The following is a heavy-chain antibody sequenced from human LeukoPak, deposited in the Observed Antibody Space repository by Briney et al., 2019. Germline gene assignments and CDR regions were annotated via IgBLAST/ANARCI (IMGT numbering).Heavy chain of an antibody. V-gene: IGHV3-21*01. CDR1: EFTFSTYS. CDR2: ISSSSSYI. CDR3: ARDRELYYYDSSGYYFDY. J-gene: IGHJ4*02. D-gene: IGHD3-22*01. Sequence: GGSLRLSCAASEFTFSTYSMNWVRQAPGKGLEWVSSISSSSSYIYYADSVKGRFTISRDNAKNSLYLQMNSLRAEDTAVYYCARDRELYYYDSSGYYFDYWGQGTLVTVSS.